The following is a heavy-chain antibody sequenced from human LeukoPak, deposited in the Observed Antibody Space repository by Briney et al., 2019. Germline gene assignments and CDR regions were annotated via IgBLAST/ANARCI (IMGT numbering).Heavy chain of an antibody. D-gene: IGHD6-19*01. Sequence: PGGSLRLSCAASGFTFSSYAMHWVRQAPGKGLEWVAVISYDGSNKYYADSVKGRFTIPRDNAKSSLYLQMNSLRVEDTAVYYCALLAVASDFDYWGQGALVTVSS. V-gene: IGHV3-30*04. CDR3: ALLAVASDFDY. J-gene: IGHJ4*02. CDR1: GFTFSSYA. CDR2: ISYDGSNK.